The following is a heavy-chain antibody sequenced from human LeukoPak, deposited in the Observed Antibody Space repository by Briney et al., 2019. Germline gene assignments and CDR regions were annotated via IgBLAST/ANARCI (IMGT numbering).Heavy chain of an antibody. D-gene: IGHD6-19*01. CDR1: GFTFSSYW. V-gene: IGHV3-21*01. Sequence: GGSLRLSCAASGFTFSSYWMHWVRQAPGKGLEWVSSISSSSSYIYYADSVKGRFTISRDNAKNSLYLQMNSLRAEDTAVYYCAREIAVAGFDYWGQGTLVTVSS. CDR3: AREIAVAGFDY. CDR2: ISSSSSYI. J-gene: IGHJ4*02.